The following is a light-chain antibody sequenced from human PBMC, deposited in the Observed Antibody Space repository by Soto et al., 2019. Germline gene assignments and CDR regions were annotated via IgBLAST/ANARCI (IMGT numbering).Light chain of an antibody. J-gene: IGKJ1*01. CDR3: QQYHMSPPSWT. CDR2: GAS. V-gene: IGKV3-20*01. Sequence: EIVLTQSPGTLSLSPGERATLSCRASQSVDSNYLAWYQQKPGQAPRLLIYGASSRATGVPDRFSGSGSGTDFTLTISRLEPGDFALYYCQQYHMSPPSWTFGQGTKVEIK. CDR1: QSVDSNY.